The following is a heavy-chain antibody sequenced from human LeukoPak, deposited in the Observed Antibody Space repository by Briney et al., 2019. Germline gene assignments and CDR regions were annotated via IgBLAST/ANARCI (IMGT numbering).Heavy chain of an antibody. Sequence: GASVKVSCKASGYTFTSYFLRWVRQAPGQGLEWMGKINPRDGSTSYAQKFQGRVTMTRDTSTSTVYMEMSSLRSEDTAVYYCARDLGDYVFDYWGQGTLVTVSS. D-gene: IGHD4-17*01. J-gene: IGHJ4*02. V-gene: IGHV1-46*01. CDR1: GYTFTSYF. CDR2: INPRDGST. CDR3: ARDLGDYVFDY.